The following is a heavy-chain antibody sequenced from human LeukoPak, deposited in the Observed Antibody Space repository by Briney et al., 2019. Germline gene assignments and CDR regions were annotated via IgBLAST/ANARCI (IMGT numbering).Heavy chain of an antibody. CDR3: ARGQRAFDV. CDR2: INHSGFI. V-gene: IGHV4-34*01. J-gene: IGHJ3*01. CDR1: GGSFSGYY. Sequence: SETLSLTCDVYGGSFSGYYWSWTRQPPGKGLEWIGEINHSGFINYNPSLKSRVIISADTSKIQFSLKLTSVTAADTAVYYCARGQRAFDVWGQGTMVTVSS.